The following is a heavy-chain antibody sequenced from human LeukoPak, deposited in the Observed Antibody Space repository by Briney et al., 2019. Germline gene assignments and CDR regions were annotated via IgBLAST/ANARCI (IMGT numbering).Heavy chain of an antibody. Sequence: SETLSLTCTVSGYSISSGYYWGWIRQPPGKGLEWIGTMYHSGSTNYNPSLKSRVTISVDTSKNQFSLKLSSVTAADTAVYYCARRGPMVRGAHFDYWGQGTLVTVSS. D-gene: IGHD3-10*01. CDR3: ARRGPMVRGAHFDY. J-gene: IGHJ4*02. CDR1: GYSISSGYY. CDR2: MYHSGST. V-gene: IGHV4-38-2*02.